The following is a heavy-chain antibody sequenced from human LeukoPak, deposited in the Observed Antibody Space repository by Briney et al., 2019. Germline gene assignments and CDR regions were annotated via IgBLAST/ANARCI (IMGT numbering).Heavy chain of an antibody. Sequence: GGSLRLSYAASGFTFDDYTMHWVRQAPGKGLEWVSGISWNSGSIGYADSVKGRFTISRDNAKNSLYLQMNSLRAEDTALYYCAKDPLSYSSGPYYFDYWGQGTLVTVSS. CDR3: AKDPLSYSSGPYYFDY. J-gene: IGHJ4*02. CDR1: GFTFDDYT. V-gene: IGHV3-9*01. D-gene: IGHD6-19*01. CDR2: ISWNSGSI.